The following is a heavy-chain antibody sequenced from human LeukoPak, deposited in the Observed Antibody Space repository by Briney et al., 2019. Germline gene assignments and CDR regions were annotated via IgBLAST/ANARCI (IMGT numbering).Heavy chain of an antibody. Sequence: GGSLRLSCAASGFTFSSYAMSWVRQAPGKGLEWVSAISGSGGSTYYADSVKGRFTISRHNSKNTLYLQMNSLRAEDTAVYYCARDLPGAVTTALDIWGQGTMVTVSS. J-gene: IGHJ3*02. CDR3: ARDLPGAVTTALDI. D-gene: IGHD4-17*01. CDR2: ISGSGGST. CDR1: GFTFSSYA. V-gene: IGHV3-23*01.